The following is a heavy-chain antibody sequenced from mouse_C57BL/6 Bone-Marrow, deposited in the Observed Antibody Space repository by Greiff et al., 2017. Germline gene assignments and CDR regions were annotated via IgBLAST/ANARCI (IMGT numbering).Heavy chain of an antibody. CDR1: EYEFPSHD. CDR3: ARWGPYDYPFAF. D-gene: IGHD2-4*01. Sequence: DVKLVESGGGLVQPGESLKLSCESNEYEFPSHDMSWVSKTPEKRLELVAAINSDGGSTDYTETMERRFIISRDNTKKTLYLQMSSLRSEDAALYYCARWGPYDYPFAFWGRGTLVTVTA. CDR2: INSDGGST. J-gene: IGHJ3*01. V-gene: IGHV5-2*01.